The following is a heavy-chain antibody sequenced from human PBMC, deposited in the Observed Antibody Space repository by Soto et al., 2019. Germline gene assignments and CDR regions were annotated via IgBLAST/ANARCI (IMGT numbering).Heavy chain of an antibody. J-gene: IGHJ4*02. Sequence: QVLLQESGPGLVQPSGTLSLSCVVSGVSISSNYYWGWVRQPPGKGLEWLGDISHIGSVHYNTSLKTRVTISTAKSQNQFSLKVNSVTAADTAVYYCARSFGWYAIDSWGQGTLVIVSS. CDR2: ISHIGSV. CDR3: ARSFGWYAIDS. V-gene: IGHV4-4*02. D-gene: IGHD6-19*01. CDR1: GVSISSNYY.